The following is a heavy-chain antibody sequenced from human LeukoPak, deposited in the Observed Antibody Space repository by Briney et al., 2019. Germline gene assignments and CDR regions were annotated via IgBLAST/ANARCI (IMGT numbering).Heavy chain of an antibody. J-gene: IGHJ6*02. V-gene: IGHV3-30*14. CDR1: GFTFSSYA. CDR3: GSDYYYYGMDV. CDR2: ISYDGSNK. Sequence: GGSLRLSCAASGFTFSSYAMHWVRQAPGKGLEWVAVISYDGSNKYYADSVKGRFTISRDNSKNTLYLQMNSLRAEDTAVYYCGSDYYYYGMDVWGQGTTVTVSS.